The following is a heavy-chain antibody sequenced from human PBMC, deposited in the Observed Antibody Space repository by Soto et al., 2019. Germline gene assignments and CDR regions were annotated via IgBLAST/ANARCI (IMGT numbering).Heavy chain of an antibody. D-gene: IGHD2-15*01. V-gene: IGHV3-48*01. CDR1: GFTFSSYS. J-gene: IGHJ6*03. Sequence: PGGSLRLSCAASGFTFSSYSMNWVRQAPGKGLEWVSYISSSSSTIYYADSVKSRFTISRDNAKNSLYLQMNSLRAEDTAVYYCARVGCCSSSCYYPYYYYMDVWGKGTTVTVSS. CDR3: ARVGCCSSSCYYPYYYYMDV. CDR2: ISSSSSTI.